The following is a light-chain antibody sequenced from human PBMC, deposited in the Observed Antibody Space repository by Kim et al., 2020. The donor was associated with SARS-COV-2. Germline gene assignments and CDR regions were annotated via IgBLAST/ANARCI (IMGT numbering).Light chain of an antibody. CDR2: DNN. V-gene: IGLV1-51*01. CDR1: TSKLENNP. CDR3: GTWHDRLNIAI. Sequence: GQKVTISCSGVTSKLENNPISWYQHVPGRAPKVLIYDNNKRPSGIPDRFSGSKSATSANLGITGLQTGDEADYYCGTWHDRLNIAIFGGGTQLTVL. J-gene: IGLJ2*01.